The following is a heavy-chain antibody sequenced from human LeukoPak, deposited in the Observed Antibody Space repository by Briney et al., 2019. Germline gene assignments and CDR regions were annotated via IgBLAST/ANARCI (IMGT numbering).Heavy chain of an antibody. CDR2: ISWNSGSI. V-gene: IGHV3-9*01. CDR1: GFTFDDYA. D-gene: IGHD2-21*01. J-gene: IGHJ3*02. Sequence: PGGSLRLSCAASGFTFDDYAMHWVRQAPGKGLEWVSGISWNSGSIGYADSVKGRFTISRDNSKNTLYLQMNSLRAEDTAVYYCARGVNDAFDIWGQGTMVTVSS. CDR3: ARGVNDAFDI.